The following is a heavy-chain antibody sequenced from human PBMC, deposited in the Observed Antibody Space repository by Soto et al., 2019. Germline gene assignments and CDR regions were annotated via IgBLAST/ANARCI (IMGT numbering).Heavy chain of an antibody. V-gene: IGHV4-34*01. J-gene: IGHJ4*02. CDR3: ARGQGGVVATH. CDR1: GGSLIGYY. CDR2: IKDGGRT. D-gene: IGHD5-12*01. Sequence: QVQLQQWGAGLLKPSETLSLNCAVNGGSLIGYYWSWIRQPPGKGLEWIGEIKDGGRTNYSPSLKRRATISSYTSNNQFSLRLYSVTAAVTGVYYCARGQGGVVATHWDQGTLVTVSS.